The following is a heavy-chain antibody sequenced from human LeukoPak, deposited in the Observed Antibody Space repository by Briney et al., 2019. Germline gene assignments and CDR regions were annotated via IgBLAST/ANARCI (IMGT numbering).Heavy chain of an antibody. V-gene: IGHV4-39*07. J-gene: IGHJ4*02. CDR3: ARISGSYYAIDY. CDR1: GGSIRSSYYY. CDR2: INHSGST. D-gene: IGHD1-26*01. Sequence: SETLSLTCTVSGGSIRSSYYYWGWIRQPPGKGLEWIGEINHSGSTNYNPSLKSRVTISVDTSKNQFSLKLSSVTAADTAVYYCARISGSYYAIDYWGQGTLVTVSS.